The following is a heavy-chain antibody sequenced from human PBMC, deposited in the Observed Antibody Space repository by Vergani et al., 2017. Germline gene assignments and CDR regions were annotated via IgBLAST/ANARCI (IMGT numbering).Heavy chain of an antibody. CDR1: GFTFTSSA. V-gene: IGHV1-58*01. J-gene: IGHJ4*02. D-gene: IGHD3-3*01. Sequence: QMQLVQSGPEVKKPGTSVKVSCKASGFTFTSSAVQWVRQARGQRLEWIGWIVVGSGNTNYAQKFQERVTITRDMSTSTAYMELNSLRAEDTAVYYCAKDEGKSPVLRYFDYWGQGTLVTVSS. CDR3: AKDEGKSPVLRYFDY. CDR2: IVVGSGNT.